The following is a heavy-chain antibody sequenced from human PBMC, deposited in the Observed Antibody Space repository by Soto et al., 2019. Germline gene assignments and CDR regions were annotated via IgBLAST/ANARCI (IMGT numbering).Heavy chain of an antibody. CDR2: VESSGRT. J-gene: IGHJ4*02. Sequence: SETLSLTCTVSGDSMTKNYRSWSMTNYYYWSWIRQTPGKGLEWIGYVESSGRTEYKPSLASRVTLSLDSSQNQFSLTLRSVTTADRALYFCARGVSGAYLDYWGQGIPVTVSS. CDR3: ARGVSGAYLDY. V-gene: IGHV4-61*08. CDR1: GDSMTKNYRSWSMTNYYY.